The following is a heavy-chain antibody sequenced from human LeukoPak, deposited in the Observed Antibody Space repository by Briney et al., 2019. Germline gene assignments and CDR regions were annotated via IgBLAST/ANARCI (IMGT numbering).Heavy chain of an antibody. CDR1: GYSFTSYW. D-gene: IGHD6-6*01. V-gene: IGHV5-51*01. Sequence: GESLKISCRGAGYSFTSYWIGWVRQMPGKGVEWMGRIYPGDSGTRYSPSFKGQVTISADKSISTASLTRSSLKASDTAMYYCARLVLTSFDYWGQGTLVTVSS. J-gene: IGHJ4*02. CDR3: ARLVLTSFDY. CDR2: IYPGDSGT.